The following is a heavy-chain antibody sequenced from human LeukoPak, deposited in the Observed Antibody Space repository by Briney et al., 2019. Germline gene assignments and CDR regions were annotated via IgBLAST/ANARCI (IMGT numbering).Heavy chain of an antibody. V-gene: IGHV1-69*13. CDR1: GVTFSSYA. J-gene: IGHJ3*01. CDR3: ARRYCSSTSCYGADAFDL. CDR2: VIPIFGTT. D-gene: IGHD2-2*01. Sequence: GASVKVSCKASGVTFSSYAISWVRQAPGQGLEWMGGVIPIFGTTKYAQEFQGRVTITADGSTSTAYMELSSLRSEDTAVYYCARRYCSSTSCYGADAFDLWGQGQMVTVSS.